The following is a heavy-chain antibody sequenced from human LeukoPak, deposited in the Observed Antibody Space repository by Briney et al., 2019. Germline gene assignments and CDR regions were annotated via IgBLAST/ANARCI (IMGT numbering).Heavy chain of an antibody. CDR2: IWYDGSNK. CDR1: GFTFSSYG. CDR3: ARARNDYDSSGFSALDL. J-gene: IGHJ5*02. D-gene: IGHD3-22*01. V-gene: IGHV3-33*01. Sequence: PGKSLRLSCAASGFTFSSYGMHWVRQAPGKGLEWVAVIWYDGSNKYRADSVKGRFTISRDNSKNTLYLQVNGLRAEDTAVYYCARARNDYDSSGFSALDLWGQGTLVTVSS.